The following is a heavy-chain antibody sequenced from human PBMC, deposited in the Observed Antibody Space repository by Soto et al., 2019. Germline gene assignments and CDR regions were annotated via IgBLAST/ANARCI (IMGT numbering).Heavy chain of an antibody. D-gene: IGHD3-22*01. Sequence: QVHLVQSGAEVKKPGASVNVSCKTSGYTFTRNGISWVRQAPGQGLEWMGWISPKSGSIKYAQKFQGRVIMTTDTSTSTAYMELRSLRSDDTAVYYCVKDRDSNSWPSRDVWGRGTTVTVSS. V-gene: IGHV1-18*01. CDR2: ISPKSGSI. CDR1: GYTFTRNG. CDR3: VKDRDSNSWPSRDV. J-gene: IGHJ6*02.